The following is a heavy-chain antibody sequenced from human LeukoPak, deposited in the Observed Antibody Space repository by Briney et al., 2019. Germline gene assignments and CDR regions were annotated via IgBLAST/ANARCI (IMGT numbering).Heavy chain of an antibody. J-gene: IGHJ5*02. Sequence: ASETLSFTCAVYGGSFSGYYWSWIRQPPGKGLEWIGETNHSGSTNYNPSLKSRVTISVDTSKNQFSLKLSSVTAADTAVYYCARAPYYDFWSSYPTKLRANWFDPWGQGTLVTVSS. D-gene: IGHD3-3*01. CDR2: TNHSGST. CDR3: ARAPYYDFWSSYPTKLRANWFDP. V-gene: IGHV4-34*01. CDR1: GGSFSGYY.